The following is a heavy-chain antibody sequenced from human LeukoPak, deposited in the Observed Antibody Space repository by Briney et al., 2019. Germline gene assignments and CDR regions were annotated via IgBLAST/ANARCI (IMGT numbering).Heavy chain of an antibody. CDR1: GGSISSSSYY. V-gene: IGHV4-39*01. D-gene: IGHD2-21*01. CDR2: IYYSGST. CDR3: ARHLSRHIVGGWYFDL. J-gene: IGHJ2*01. Sequence: PSETLSLTCTVSGGSISSSSYYWGWIRQPPGKGLEWIGSIYYSGSTYYNPSLKSRVTISVDTSKNQFSLKLSSVTAADTAVYYCARHLSRHIVGGWYFDLWGRGTLVTVSS.